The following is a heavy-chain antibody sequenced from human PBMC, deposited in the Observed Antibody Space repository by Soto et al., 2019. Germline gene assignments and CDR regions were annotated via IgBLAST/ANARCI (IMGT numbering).Heavy chain of an antibody. CDR1: GFTFSSYA. D-gene: IGHD3-10*01. CDR2: ISGSGGST. J-gene: IGHJ4*02. V-gene: IGHV3-23*01. Sequence: EVQLLESGGGLVQPGGSLRLSCAASGFTFSSYAMSWVRQAPGKGLEWVSAISGSGGSTYYADSVKGRFTISRDNSKNPLSLQMTSLRAEDTAVYYCVLWPPYYFDYWGQGTLVTVSS. CDR3: VLWPPYYFDY.